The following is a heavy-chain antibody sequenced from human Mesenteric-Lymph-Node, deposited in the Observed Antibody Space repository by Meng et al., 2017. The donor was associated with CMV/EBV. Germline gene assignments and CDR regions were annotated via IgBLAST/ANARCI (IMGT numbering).Heavy chain of an antibody. CDR1: GYSFTNYY. J-gene: IGHJ5*02. CDR3: ARDLLRLVPAAGNWFDP. V-gene: IGHV1-46*01. D-gene: IGHD2-2*01. Sequence: ASVKVSCKASGYSFTNYYMHWVRQAPGQGLEWMGIINPSGGSTTYAQKFQGRVTMTTDTSTSTAYMELRSLRSDDTAVYYCARDLLRLVPAAGNWFDPWGQGTLVTVSS. CDR2: INPSGGST.